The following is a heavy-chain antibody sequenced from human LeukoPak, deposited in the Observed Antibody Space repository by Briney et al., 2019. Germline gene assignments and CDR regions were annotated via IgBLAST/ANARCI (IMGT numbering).Heavy chain of an antibody. CDR1: GFTFTSSA. Sequence: GTSVNCSCKASGFTFTSSAVQWVRQARGQRLEWIGWIVVGSGNTNYAQKFQERVTITRDMSTRTAYMELSSLRSEDTAVYYCAASPDYYDSSGYSYYFDYWGQGTLVTVSS. V-gene: IGHV1-58*01. D-gene: IGHD3-22*01. CDR3: AASPDYYDSSGYSYYFDY. J-gene: IGHJ4*02. CDR2: IVVGSGNT.